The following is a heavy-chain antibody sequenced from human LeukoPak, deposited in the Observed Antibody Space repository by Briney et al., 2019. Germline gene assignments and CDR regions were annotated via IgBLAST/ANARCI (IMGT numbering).Heavy chain of an antibody. D-gene: IGHD3-22*01. J-gene: IGHJ4*02. CDR3: AQNFYDSSGLYFDY. Sequence: PGGSLRLSCAASGFTFSSYEMNWVRQAPGKGLEWVSYISSSGSTIYYADSVKGRFTISRDNAKNSLYLQMNSLRAEDTAVYYCAQNFYDSSGLYFDYWGQGTLVTVSS. V-gene: IGHV3-48*03. CDR2: ISSSGSTI. CDR1: GFTFSSYE.